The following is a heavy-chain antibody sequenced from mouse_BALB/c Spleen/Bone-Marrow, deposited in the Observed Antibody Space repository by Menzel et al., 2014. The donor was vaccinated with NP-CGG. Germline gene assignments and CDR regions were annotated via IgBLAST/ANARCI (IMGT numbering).Heavy chain of an antibody. V-gene: IGHV1-54*01. D-gene: IGHD2-14*01. CDR2: INPGSGGT. CDR3: ARGDYRSYYFDY. J-gene: IGHJ2*01. Sequence: VKLMESGAELVRPGTSVKVSCKASGYAFTSYLIEWVKQRPGQGLEWIGVINPGSGGTNYNEKFKGKATLTADKSSSTACMQLSSLTSDDSAVYFCARGDYRSYYFDYWGQGTTLTVSS. CDR1: GYAFTSYL.